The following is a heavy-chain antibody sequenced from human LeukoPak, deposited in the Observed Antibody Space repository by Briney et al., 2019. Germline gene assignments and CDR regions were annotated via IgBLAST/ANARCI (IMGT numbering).Heavy chain of an antibody. CDR3: ASGRYGMDV. V-gene: IGHV4-34*01. CDR2: INHSGST. CDR1: GGSFSGYY. Sequence: SETLSLTCAVYGGSFSGYYWSWIRQPPGKGLEWIGEINHSGSTNYNPSLKSRVTISVDTSKNQFSLKLSPVTAADTAVYYCASGRYGMDVWGKGTTVTVSS. J-gene: IGHJ6*04.